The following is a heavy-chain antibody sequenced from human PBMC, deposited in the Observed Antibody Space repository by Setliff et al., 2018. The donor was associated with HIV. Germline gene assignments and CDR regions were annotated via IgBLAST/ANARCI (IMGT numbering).Heavy chain of an antibody. J-gene: IGHJ3*02. CDR2: IDPKNGKI. CDR1: GYTFTNYN. V-gene: IGHV1-69-2*01. CDR3: AAEGNIFDI. Sequence: ASVKVSCKASGYTFTNYNIHWVQQAPGKGLQWMGRIDPKNGKIIYAEKFQGRVTIIADTSIDTTYMELSSLRSEDTAIYYCAAEGNIFDIWGQGTMVTVSS.